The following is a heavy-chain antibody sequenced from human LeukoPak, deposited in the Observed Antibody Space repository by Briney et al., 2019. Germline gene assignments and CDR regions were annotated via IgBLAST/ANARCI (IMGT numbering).Heavy chain of an antibody. CDR3: ARLCSSTSCYGEGAFDY. D-gene: IGHD2-2*01. Sequence: PGGSLRLSCAASGFTFSSYGMHWVRQAPGKGLEWVSYISSSSSTIYYADSVKGRFTISRDNAKNSLYLQMNSLRAEDTAVYYCARLCSSTSCYGEGAFDYWGQGTLVTVSS. CDR1: GFTFSSYG. CDR2: ISSSSSTI. V-gene: IGHV3-48*01. J-gene: IGHJ4*02.